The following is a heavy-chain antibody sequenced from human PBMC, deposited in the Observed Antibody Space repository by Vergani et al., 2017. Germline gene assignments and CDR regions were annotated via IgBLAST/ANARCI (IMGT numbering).Heavy chain of an antibody. CDR3: ARTDPGDGSGSPDYYYGMDV. V-gene: IGHV4-30-4*01. CDR2: IYYSGST. Sequence: QVQLQESGPGLVKPSQTLSLTCTVSGGSISSGDYYWSWIRQPPGKGLEWIGYIYYSGSTYYNPSLKSRVTISVDTSKNQFSLKLSSVTAADTAVYYCARTDPGDGSGSPDYYYGMDVWGQGP. D-gene: IGHD3-10*01. J-gene: IGHJ6*02. CDR1: GGSISSGDYY.